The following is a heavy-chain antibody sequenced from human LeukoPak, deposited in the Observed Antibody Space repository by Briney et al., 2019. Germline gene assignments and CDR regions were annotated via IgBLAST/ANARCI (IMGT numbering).Heavy chain of an antibody. V-gene: IGHV1-8*01. Sequence: ASVKVSCKASGYTFTSYDINWVRQATGQGLEWMGWMNPNSGNTGYAQKFQGRVTMTRNTSISTAYMELSSLRSEDTAVYYCVTDGIAAAGPLRGNWFDPWGQGTLVTVSS. CDR1: GYTFTSYD. CDR2: MNPNSGNT. J-gene: IGHJ5*02. CDR3: VTDGIAAAGPLRGNWFDP. D-gene: IGHD6-13*01.